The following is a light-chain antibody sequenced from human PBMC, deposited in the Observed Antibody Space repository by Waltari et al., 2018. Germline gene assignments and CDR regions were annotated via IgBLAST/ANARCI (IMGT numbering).Light chain of an antibody. Sequence: DIQMTQSPSSLSASVGDRVTITCRASQGINSYVNWYQHKPGRSPELLIYGTSSLHSGVPLRFRGGGSGTEFTLIINSVQLDDVATYYCQQSYSYLWTFGQGTKVEIK. CDR1: QGINSY. J-gene: IGKJ1*01. V-gene: IGKV1-39*01. CDR2: GTS. CDR3: QQSYSYLWT.